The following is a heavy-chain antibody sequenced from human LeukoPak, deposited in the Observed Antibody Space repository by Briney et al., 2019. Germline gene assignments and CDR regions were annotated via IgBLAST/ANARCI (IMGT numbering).Heavy chain of an antibody. CDR2: ISGSGGST. J-gene: IGHJ4*02. CDR1: GFTFDDYG. CDR3: AKRADTSGPYYCDY. D-gene: IGHD3-22*01. V-gene: IGHV3-23*01. Sequence: GGSLRLSCAASGFTFDDYGMNWVRQAPGKGLEWVSAISGSGGSTYYADSVKGRFTISRDNSKNTLYLQMNSLRAEDTAVYYCAKRADTSGPYYCDYWGQGTLVTVSS.